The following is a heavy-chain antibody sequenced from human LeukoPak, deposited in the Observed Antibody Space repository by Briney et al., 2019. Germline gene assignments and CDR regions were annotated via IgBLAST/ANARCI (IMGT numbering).Heavy chain of an antibody. Sequence: SETLSLTCTVSGGSISSYYGSWIRQPAGKGLEWIGRIYTSGSTNYNPSLKSRVTMAVDTSKNQSSLKLNSVTAADTAVYYCASHDSPNWYFDLWGRGTLVTVSS. D-gene: IGHD2-15*01. V-gene: IGHV4-4*07. CDR1: GGSISSYY. CDR2: IYTSGST. CDR3: ASHDSPNWYFDL. J-gene: IGHJ2*01.